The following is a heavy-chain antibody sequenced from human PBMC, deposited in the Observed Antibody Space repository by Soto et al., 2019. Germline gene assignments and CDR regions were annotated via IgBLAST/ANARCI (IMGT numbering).Heavy chain of an antibody. Sequence: PSETLSLTCTVSGGSISSYYWSWIRQPPGKGLEWIGYIYYSGGTNYNPALKSRVTISVDTSKKQFSLKLSSVTAADTAVYYCAGLTGGDHCYGLDVWGQGTRVTVSS. CDR2: IYYSGGT. V-gene: IGHV4-59*01. J-gene: IGHJ6*02. D-gene: IGHD2-21*02. CDR3: AGLTGGDHCYGLDV. CDR1: GGSISSYY.